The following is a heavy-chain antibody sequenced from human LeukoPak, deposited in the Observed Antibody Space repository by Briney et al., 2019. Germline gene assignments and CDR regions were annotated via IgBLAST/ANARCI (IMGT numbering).Heavy chain of an antibody. CDR3: ARDFPYSSSSGDAFDI. Sequence: GGSLRLSCAASGFTFSSYSMNWVRQAPGKGLEWVSYISSSSSTIYYADSVKGRFTISRDNAKNSLYLQMNSLRAEDTAVYYCARDFPYSSSSGDAFDIWGQGTMVTVSS. V-gene: IGHV3-48*01. CDR2: ISSSSSTI. J-gene: IGHJ3*02. CDR1: GFTFSSYS. D-gene: IGHD6-6*01.